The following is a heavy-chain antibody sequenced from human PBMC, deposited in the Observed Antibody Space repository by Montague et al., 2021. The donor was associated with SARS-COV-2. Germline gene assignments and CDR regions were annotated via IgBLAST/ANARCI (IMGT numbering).Heavy chain of an antibody. CDR1: GFTFRSYW. J-gene: IGHJ6*02. Sequence: SLRLSCAASGFTFRSYWMHWVRQVPGRGLVWVSRIKPDGTSTNYAASVQGRFTISRDNAKNSLYLQMNSLRAEDTALYYCVRDPATGMDVWGLGTMVTVSS. CDR2: IKPDGTST. CDR3: VRDPATGMDV. V-gene: IGHV3-74*01.